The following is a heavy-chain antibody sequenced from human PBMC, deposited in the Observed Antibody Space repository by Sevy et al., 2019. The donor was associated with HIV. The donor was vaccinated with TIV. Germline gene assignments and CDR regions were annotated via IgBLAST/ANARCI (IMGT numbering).Heavy chain of an antibody. CDR1: GLTFSSDS. D-gene: IGHD5-18*01. Sequence: GGSLRLSCVVSGLTFSSDSMNWVRQAPGKGLEWLAYISSSSRTISYADSVEGRFTVSRDNDKKSMFLEMNNLRDEDSATYYCARDVDTPFVRSFDSWGQGTLVTVSS. CDR2: ISSSSRTI. CDR3: ARDVDTPFVRSFDS. J-gene: IGHJ4*02. V-gene: IGHV3-48*02.